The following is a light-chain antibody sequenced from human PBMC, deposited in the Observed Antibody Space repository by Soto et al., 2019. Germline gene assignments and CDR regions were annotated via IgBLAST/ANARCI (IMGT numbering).Light chain of an antibody. V-gene: IGKV3-20*01. CDR1: ESVSNNY. Sequence: IVLTQSPGTLSLSPGERATLSYRASESVSNNYLAWYQQRPGKAPSPLIYGASIRATDIPARFGGHGSGTDFILSINRLEPEDSAVYYCQQYGGSPWTFGQGTKVDIK. J-gene: IGKJ1*01. CDR3: QQYGGSPWT. CDR2: GAS.